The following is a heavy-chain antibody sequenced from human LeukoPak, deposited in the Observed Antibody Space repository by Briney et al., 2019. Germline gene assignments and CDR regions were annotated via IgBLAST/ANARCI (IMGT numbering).Heavy chain of an antibody. D-gene: IGHD3-10*01. J-gene: IGHJ4*02. Sequence: PGGSLRLSCAASGFTFSSYWMSWVRQAPGKGLEWVANIKQDGSEKYYVDSVKGRFTISRDNAKNSLYLQMSSLRAEDTAVYYCARDMGFGELVFDYWGQGTLVTVSS. V-gene: IGHV3-7*01. CDR2: IKQDGSEK. CDR1: GFTFSSYW. CDR3: ARDMGFGELVFDY.